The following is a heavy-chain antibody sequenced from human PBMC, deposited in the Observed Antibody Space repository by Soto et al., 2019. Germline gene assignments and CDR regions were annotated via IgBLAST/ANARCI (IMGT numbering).Heavy chain of an antibody. CDR2: IYHSGST. V-gene: IGHV4-30-2*01. J-gene: IGHJ5*02. Sequence: SDTLSLAYAGSGSSISSGGYSWSWIRQPPGKGLEWIGYIYHSGSTYYNPSLKSRVTISVDRSKNQFSLKLSSVTAADTAVYYCARVPSPWGQGTLVTVSS. CDR1: GSSISSGGYS. CDR3: ARVPSP.